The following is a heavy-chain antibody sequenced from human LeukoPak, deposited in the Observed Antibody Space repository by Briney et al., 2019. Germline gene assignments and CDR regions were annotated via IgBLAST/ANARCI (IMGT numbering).Heavy chain of an antibody. J-gene: IGHJ6*02. CDR2: IFPGDSDT. D-gene: IGHD2-8*01. Sequence: GESLKISCKGSGYSFSSYWIGWVRHMPGKGLEWMGIIFPGDSDTRYSPSFQGHVTISADKSISTAYMQWNSLKASDTAMYFCARRNDYYGLDVWGQGTTVTVSS. CDR1: GYSFSSYW. CDR3: ARRNDYYGLDV. V-gene: IGHV5-51*01.